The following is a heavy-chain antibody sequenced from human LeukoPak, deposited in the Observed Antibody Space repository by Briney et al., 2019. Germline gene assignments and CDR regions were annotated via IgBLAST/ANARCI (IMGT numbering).Heavy chain of an antibody. Sequence: SETLSLTCAVYGGSFSGYYWSWIRQPPGKGLEWIGEINHSGSTNYNPSLKSRVTISVDTSKNQFSLKLSSVTAADTAVYYCARGNSDGGYYYDSSGYFDYWAREPWSPSPQ. D-gene: IGHD3-22*01. V-gene: IGHV4-34*01. CDR3: ARGNSDGGYYYDSSGYFDY. J-gene: IGHJ4*02. CDR1: GGSFSGYY. CDR2: INHSGST.